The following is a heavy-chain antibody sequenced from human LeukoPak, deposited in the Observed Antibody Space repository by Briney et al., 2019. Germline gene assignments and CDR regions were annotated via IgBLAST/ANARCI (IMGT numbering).Heavy chain of an antibody. Sequence: GGSLRLSCVASGFSFGKYAMSWVRQAPGKGLQWGSQISGTGGATWYAGFARDRFTISRDNSKKTLYLQMSGLRVEDTAMYYCVKDPRDTYGTNWFVSWGQGTLLIVSS. CDR2: ISGTGGAT. J-gene: IGHJ5*01. D-gene: IGHD2-21*01. CDR1: GFSFGKYA. V-gene: IGHV3-23*01. CDR3: VKDPRDTYGTNWFVS.